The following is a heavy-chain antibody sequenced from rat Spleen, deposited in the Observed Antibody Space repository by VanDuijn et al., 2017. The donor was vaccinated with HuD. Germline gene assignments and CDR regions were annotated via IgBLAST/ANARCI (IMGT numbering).Heavy chain of an antibody. D-gene: IGHD4-3*01. CDR3: GRQNSGYGIFDY. CDR2: ITNSGGST. CDR1: GFTFSNYG. V-gene: IGHV5S13*01. Sequence: EVQLVESGGGLVQPGRSLKLSCAASGFTFSNYGMAWVRQAPTKGLEWVASITNSGGSTYYRDSVKGRFTISRDNAKSTLYLQMDSLRSEDTATYYCGRQNSGYGIFDYWGQGVMVTVSS. J-gene: IGHJ2*01.